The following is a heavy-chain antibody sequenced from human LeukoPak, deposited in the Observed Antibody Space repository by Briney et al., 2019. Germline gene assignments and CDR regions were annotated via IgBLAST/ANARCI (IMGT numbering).Heavy chain of an antibody. V-gene: IGHV3-48*04. CDR2: ISSSGSTI. CDR3: ARIGTMITFGGVIRYFDY. J-gene: IGHJ4*02. Sequence: GGSLRLSCAPSGFTFSNHGMNWVRQAPGKGLEWVSYISSSGSTIYYADSVKGRFTISRDNAKNSLYLQMNSLRAEDTAVYYCARIGTMITFGGVIRYFDYWGQGTLVTVSS. CDR1: GFTFSNHG. D-gene: IGHD3-16*02.